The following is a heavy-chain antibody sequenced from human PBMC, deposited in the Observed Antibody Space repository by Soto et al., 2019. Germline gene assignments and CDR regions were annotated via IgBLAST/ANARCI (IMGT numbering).Heavy chain of an antibody. V-gene: IGHV1-18*04. CDR2: ISAYNGNT. D-gene: IGHD2-15*01. CDR1: GYTFTSYG. Sequence: ASVKVSCKASGYTFTSYGISWVRQAPGQGLEWMGWISAYNGNTNYAQKLQGRVTMTTDTSTSTAYMELRSLRADDTAVYYCARVHTLLVAASLGFDPWGQGTLVTVSS. CDR3: ARVHTLLVAASLGFDP. J-gene: IGHJ5*02.